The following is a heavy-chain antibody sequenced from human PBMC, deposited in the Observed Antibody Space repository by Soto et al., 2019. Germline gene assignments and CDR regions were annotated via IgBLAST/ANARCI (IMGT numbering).Heavy chain of an antibody. CDR3: AREGAFAGSQDF. CDR2: IWYDGSKK. J-gene: IGHJ4*02. V-gene: IGHV3-33*01. D-gene: IGHD2-21*01. CDR1: GFIFSDYG. Sequence: PGGSLRLSCAASGFIFSDYGIHWVRQAPGKGLEWVALIWYDGSKKYYADSVKGRFTVSRDNIKSTLYLEMNSLRVEDSAVYYCAREGAFAGSQDFRGKGTRGTVSS.